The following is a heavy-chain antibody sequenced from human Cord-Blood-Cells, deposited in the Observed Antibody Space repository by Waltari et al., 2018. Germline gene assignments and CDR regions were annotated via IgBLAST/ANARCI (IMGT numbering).Heavy chain of an antibody. CDR3: AKDLSITMVQGEDY. V-gene: IGHV3-30*18. J-gene: IGHJ4*02. CDR1: GFTFSTYG. CDR2: ISYDGSNK. D-gene: IGHD3-10*01. Sequence: QVQLVESGGGVVQPGRSLRHSCAASGFTFSTYGMHWVRQAPGKGLEWVASISYDGSNKYYADSVKGRFTISRDNSKNTLYLQMSSRRAEDTAVYYCAKDLSITMVQGEDYWGQGTLVTVSS.